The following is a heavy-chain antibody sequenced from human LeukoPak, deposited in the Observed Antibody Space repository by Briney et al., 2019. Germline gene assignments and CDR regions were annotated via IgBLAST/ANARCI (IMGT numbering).Heavy chain of an antibody. CDR1: GYSISSGYY. Sequence: PSETLSLTCAVSGYSISSGYYWGWIRPPPGKGLEWIGKIYHSGSTYYNPSLKSRVTISVDTSKNQFSLKLSSVTAADTAVYYCARDWTRGITIFGVVPFDYYYYMDVWGKGTTVTVSS. D-gene: IGHD3-3*01. V-gene: IGHV4-38-2*02. J-gene: IGHJ6*03. CDR2: IYHSGST. CDR3: ARDWTRGITIFGVVPFDYYYYMDV.